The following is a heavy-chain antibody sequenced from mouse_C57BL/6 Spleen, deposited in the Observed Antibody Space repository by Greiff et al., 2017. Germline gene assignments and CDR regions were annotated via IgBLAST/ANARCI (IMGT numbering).Heavy chain of an antibody. Sequence: QVQLQQPGAELVRPGSSVKLSCKASGYTFTSYWMHWVKQRPIQGLEWIGNIDPSDSETHYNQKFKDKATLTVDKSSSAAYMQLSSLTSEDSAVYYCARGGRVYAMDYWGQGTSVTVSS. CDR1: GYTFTSYW. D-gene: IGHD3-3*01. CDR3: ARGGRVYAMDY. V-gene: IGHV1-52*01. J-gene: IGHJ4*01. CDR2: IDPSDSET.